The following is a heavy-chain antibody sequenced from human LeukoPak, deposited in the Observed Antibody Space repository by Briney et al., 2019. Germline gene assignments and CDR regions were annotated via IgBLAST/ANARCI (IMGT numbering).Heavy chain of an antibody. Sequence: ASVKVSCKASGYTFTSYYMHWVRQAPGQGLEWMGIINPSGGSTSYAQKFQGRVTMTRDMSTSTVYMELSSLRSEDTAVYYCAGGRYSPRLSPTMNYYYYYYMDVWGKGTAVTVSS. D-gene: IGHD5-18*01. V-gene: IGHV1-46*01. CDR2: INPSGGST. J-gene: IGHJ6*03. CDR1: GYTFTSYY. CDR3: AGGRYSPRLSPTMNYYYYYYMDV.